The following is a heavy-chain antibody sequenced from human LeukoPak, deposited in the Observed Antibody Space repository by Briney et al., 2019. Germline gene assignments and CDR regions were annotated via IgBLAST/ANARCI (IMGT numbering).Heavy chain of an antibody. V-gene: IGHV3-48*02. CDR2: LSGRSNSI. CDR3: ARRAATGSNALDY. Sequence: SGGSLRLSCAASGFTFTTYGMNWVRQAPGKGLEWVSYLSGRSNSIYYAESVKGRFTVSRDNAKNSLYLQMNSLRDEDTAVYYCARRAATGSNALDYWGQGTLVTVSS. CDR1: GFTFTTYG. D-gene: IGHD6-13*01. J-gene: IGHJ4*02.